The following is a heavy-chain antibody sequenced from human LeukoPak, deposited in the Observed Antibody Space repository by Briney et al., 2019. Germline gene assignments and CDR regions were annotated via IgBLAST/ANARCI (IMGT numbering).Heavy chain of an antibody. Sequence: GGSLRLSCAASGFTFSSYGMHWVRQAPGKGLEWVAVISYDGSNKYYADSVKGRFTISRDNSKNTLYLQMNSLRAEDTAVYYCAKEAIVMVRGVIALDYWGQGTLVTVSS. CDR2: ISYDGSNK. J-gene: IGHJ4*02. CDR1: GFTFSSYG. V-gene: IGHV3-30*18. CDR3: AKEAIVMVRGVIALDY. D-gene: IGHD3-10*01.